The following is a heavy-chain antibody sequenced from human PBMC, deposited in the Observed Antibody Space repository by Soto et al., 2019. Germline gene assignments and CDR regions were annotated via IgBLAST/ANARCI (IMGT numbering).Heavy chain of an antibody. CDR2: TQHSGST. Sequence: PSETLSLTCTVSGGSINSDDYYWTWIRQPPGKGLEWIGNTQHSGSTNYNPSLRSRVTISLDTSKNQFSLRLNSVTAADTAMYFCVRGVAARPVPLGMDLWGPGTMVTVSS. CDR3: VRGVAARPVPLGMDL. CDR1: GGSINSDDYY. V-gene: IGHV4-30-4*01. J-gene: IGHJ6*02. D-gene: IGHD6-6*01.